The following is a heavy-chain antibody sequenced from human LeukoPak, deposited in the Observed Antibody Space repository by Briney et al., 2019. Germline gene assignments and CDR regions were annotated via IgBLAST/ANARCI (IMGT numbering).Heavy chain of an antibody. CDR3: AKGWQQLACFDY. V-gene: IGHV3-21*04. CDR2: ISSSSSYI. D-gene: IGHD6-13*01. CDR1: GFTSSSYS. Sequence: GGSLRLSCAASGFTSSSYSMNWVRQAPGKGLEWVSSISSSSSYIYYADSVKGRFTISRDNAKNSLYLQMNSLRAEDTAVYYCAKGWQQLACFDYWGQGTLVTVSS. J-gene: IGHJ4*02.